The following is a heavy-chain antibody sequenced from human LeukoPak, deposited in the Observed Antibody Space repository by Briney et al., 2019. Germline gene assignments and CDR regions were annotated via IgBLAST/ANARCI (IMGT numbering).Heavy chain of an antibody. Sequence: SETLSLTCTVSGGSISSYYWSWIRQPAGKGLEWIGRTYTSGSTNYNPSLKSRVTMSVDTSKNQFSLKLSSVTAADTAVYYCAREDTLAGTDNWFDPWGQGTLVTVSS. J-gene: IGHJ5*02. CDR2: TYTSGST. V-gene: IGHV4-4*07. CDR3: AREDTLAGTDNWFDP. D-gene: IGHD2-15*01. CDR1: GGSISSYY.